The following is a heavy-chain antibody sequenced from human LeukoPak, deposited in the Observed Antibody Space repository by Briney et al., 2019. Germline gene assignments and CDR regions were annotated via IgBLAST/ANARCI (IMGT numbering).Heavy chain of an antibody. V-gene: IGHV3-53*04. Sequence: TGGSLRLSCAASGFTFTAYAMNWVRQAPGKGLQWVSLIYGGGDTFYADSVKGRFTISRHNFENTLYLQMNNVRAEDTAVYYCARVGVGTVAGNYFDDWGQGTLVTVS. CDR1: GFTFTAYA. D-gene: IGHD6-19*01. J-gene: IGHJ4*02. CDR2: IYGGGDT. CDR3: ARVGVGTVAGNYFDD.